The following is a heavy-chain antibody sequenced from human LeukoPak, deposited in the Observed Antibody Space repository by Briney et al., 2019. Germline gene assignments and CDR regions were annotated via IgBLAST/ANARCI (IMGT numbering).Heavy chain of an antibody. J-gene: IGHJ4*02. CDR1: GGSISSNY. D-gene: IGHD6-19*01. CDR2: IYYSGST. V-gene: IGHV4-59*01. CDR3: ARGYRLVDY. Sequence: PSETLSLTCTVSGGSISSNYWSWIRQPPGKGLEWIGYIYYSGSTNYNPSLKSRVTISVDKSKNQVSLKLTSVTAADTAVYYCARGYRLVDYWGQGPLVTVSS.